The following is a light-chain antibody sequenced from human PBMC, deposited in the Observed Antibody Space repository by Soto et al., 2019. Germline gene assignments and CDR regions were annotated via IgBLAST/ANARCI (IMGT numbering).Light chain of an antibody. V-gene: IGKV1-39*01. Sequence: DIQMTQSPSSLSASVGDRVTITCRASRSIGNNLNWYQQRPGKAPQLLIYSASSLQSGVPSRFSGTSSGTDFTLTINGLQAEDFATYYCQQSFSPHIAFGQGTRLEIK. CDR3: QQSFSPHIA. J-gene: IGKJ5*01. CDR1: RSIGNN. CDR2: SAS.